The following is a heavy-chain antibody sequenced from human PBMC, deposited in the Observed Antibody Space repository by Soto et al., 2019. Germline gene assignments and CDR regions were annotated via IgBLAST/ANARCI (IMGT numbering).Heavy chain of an antibody. CDR3: ARGSLDYGDYVAAFDI. CDR1: GYTFTGYY. J-gene: IGHJ3*02. Sequence: ASVKVSCKASGYTFTGYYMHWVRQAPGQGLEWMGWINPNSGGTNYAQKFQGWVTMTRDTSISTAYMELSRLGSDDTAVYYCARGSLDYGDYVAAFDIWGQGTMVTVSS. D-gene: IGHD4-17*01. CDR2: INPNSGGT. V-gene: IGHV1-2*04.